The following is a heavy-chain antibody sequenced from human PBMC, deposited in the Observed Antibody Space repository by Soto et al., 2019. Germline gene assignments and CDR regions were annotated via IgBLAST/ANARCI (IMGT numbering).Heavy chain of an antibody. J-gene: IGHJ4*02. V-gene: IGHV3-74*01. CDR3: ALSHTVTTDY. CDR2: INSAGSST. D-gene: IGHD4-17*01. CDR1: GLTFSSYW. Sequence: EVQLVESGGGLVQPGGSLRLACAASGLTFSSYWMHWVRQAPGKGLVWVSRINSAGSSTSYADSVKGRFTISRDNAKNTLYLQMNSLRAEDTAVYYCALSHTVTTDYWGQGTLVTVSS.